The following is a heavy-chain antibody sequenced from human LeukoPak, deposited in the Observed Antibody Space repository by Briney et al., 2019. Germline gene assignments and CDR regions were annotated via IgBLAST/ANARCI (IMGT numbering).Heavy chain of an antibody. Sequence: PSETLSLTCTVSGGSISSYYWSWIRQPPGKGLEWIGYIYYSGSTNYNPSLKSRVTISVDTSKNQFSPKLSSVTAADTAVYYCARSDSSGYSLMEHWGQGTLVTVSS. V-gene: IGHV4-59*01. CDR1: GGSISSYY. D-gene: IGHD3-22*01. J-gene: IGHJ1*01. CDR3: ARSDSSGYSLMEH. CDR2: IYYSGST.